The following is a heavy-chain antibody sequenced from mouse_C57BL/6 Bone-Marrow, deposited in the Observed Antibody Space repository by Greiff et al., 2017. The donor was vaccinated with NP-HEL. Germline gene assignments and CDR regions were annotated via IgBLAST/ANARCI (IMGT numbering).Heavy chain of an antibody. CDR3: ARHGDGYYVYAMDY. D-gene: IGHD2-3*01. V-gene: IGHV5-12*01. CDR2: ISNGGGST. CDR1: GFTFSDYY. J-gene: IGHJ4*01. Sequence: EVKLVESGGGLVQPGGSLKLSCAASGFTFSDYYMYWVRQTPEKRLEWVAYISNGGGSTYYPDTVKGRFTISRDNAKNTLYLQMSRLKSEDTAMYYCARHGDGYYVYAMDYWGQGTSVTVSS.